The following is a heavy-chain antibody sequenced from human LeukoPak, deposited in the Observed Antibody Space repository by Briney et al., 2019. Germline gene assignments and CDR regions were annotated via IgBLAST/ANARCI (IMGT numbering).Heavy chain of an antibody. Sequence: ASVKVSCKASGYTFTGYYMHWVRQAPGQGLEWMGWINPNSGGTNYAQKFQGRVTMTRDTSISTAYMELSRLRSDDTAVYYCARGPSTLFKTSFDYWGQGTLVTVSS. V-gene: IGHV1-2*02. CDR1: GYTFTGYY. CDR3: ARGPSTLFKTSFDY. CDR2: INPNSGGT. J-gene: IGHJ4*02.